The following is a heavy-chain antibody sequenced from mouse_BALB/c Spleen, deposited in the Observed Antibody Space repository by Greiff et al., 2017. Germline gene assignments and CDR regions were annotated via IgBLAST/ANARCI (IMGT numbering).Heavy chain of an antibody. V-gene: IGHV2-9*02. CDR3: ARSYYYGSKTMDY. D-gene: IGHD1-1*01. CDR1: GFSLTSYG. CDR2: IWAGGST. Sequence: VMLVESGPGLVAPSQSLSITCTVSGFSLTSYGVHWVRQPPGKGLEWLGVIWAGGSTNYNSALMSRLSISKDNSKSQVFLKMNSLQTDDTAMYYCARSYYYGSKTMDYWGQGTSVTVSS. J-gene: IGHJ4*01.